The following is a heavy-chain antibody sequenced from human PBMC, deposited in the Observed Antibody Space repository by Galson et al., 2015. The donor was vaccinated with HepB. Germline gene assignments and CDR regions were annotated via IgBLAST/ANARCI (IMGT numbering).Heavy chain of an antibody. Sequence: SVKVSCKASGGTFSSYAISWVRQAPGQGLEWMGRIIPILGIANYAQKFQGRVTITADKSTSTAYMELSSLRSEDTAVYYCARHLSAGREGWFDPWGQGTLVTVSS. V-gene: IGHV1-69*04. CDR2: IIPILGIA. CDR1: GGTFSSYA. J-gene: IGHJ5*02. D-gene: IGHD6-13*01. CDR3: ARHLSAGREGWFDP.